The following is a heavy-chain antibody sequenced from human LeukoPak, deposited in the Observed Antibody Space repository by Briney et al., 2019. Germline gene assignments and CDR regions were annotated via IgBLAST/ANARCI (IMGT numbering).Heavy chain of an antibody. J-gene: IGHJ4*02. V-gene: IGHV3-64*01. CDR1: GFTFSSYA. Sequence: GGSLRLSCAASGFTFSSYAMHWVRQAPGKGLEYVSAISSNGGSTYYANSVKGRFTISRDNSKNTLYLQMGSLRAEDMAVYYCARDVGAVLGEVYDFWGQGTLVTVAS. CDR2: ISSNGGST. D-gene: IGHD3-16*01. CDR3: ARDVGAVLGEVYDF.